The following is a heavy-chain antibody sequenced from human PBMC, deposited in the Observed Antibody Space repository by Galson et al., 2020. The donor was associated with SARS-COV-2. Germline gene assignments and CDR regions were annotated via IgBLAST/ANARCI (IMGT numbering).Heavy chain of an antibody. CDR2: IYSGGST. D-gene: IGHD4-4*01. CDR3: ARDGGGYSNFYYDYYDYLDV. CDR1: GFTVSSNY. J-gene: IGHJ6*03. Sequence: GGSLRLSCAASGFTVSSNYMSWVRQAPGKGLEWVSVIYSGGSTYYADSVKGRFTISRDNSKNTLYLQMNSLRAEDTAVYYCARDGGGYSNFYYDYYDYLDVWGKGTTVTVPS. V-gene: IGHV3-66*02.